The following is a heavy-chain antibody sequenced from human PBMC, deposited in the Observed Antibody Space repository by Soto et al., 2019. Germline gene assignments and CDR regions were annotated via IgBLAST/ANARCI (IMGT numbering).Heavy chain of an antibody. J-gene: IGHJ6*02. D-gene: IGHD2-2*01. V-gene: IGHV1-8*01. CDR1: GYAFTSYD. Sequence: ASVKVSCKASGYAFTSYDIYWVRPATGQGLQLMGWMNPNSGNTGYAQKFQGRVTMTRNTYISTAYMELSSLRSEDTAVYYCARDPTIVVRGMYVWGQGSTLTVSS. CDR3: ARDPTIVVRGMYV. CDR2: MNPNSGNT.